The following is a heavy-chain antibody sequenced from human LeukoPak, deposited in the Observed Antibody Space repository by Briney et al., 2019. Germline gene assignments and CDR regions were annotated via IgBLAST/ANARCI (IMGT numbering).Heavy chain of an antibody. J-gene: IGHJ5*02. Sequence: ASETLSLTCTVSGYSISSGYYWSWIRQPAGKGLEWIGRIYTSGSTNYNPSLKSRVTMSVDTSKNQFSLKLSSVTAADTAVYYCARDRRPIVVVPAAMGGHNWFDPWGQGTLVTVSS. CDR2: IYTSGST. D-gene: IGHD2-2*01. V-gene: IGHV4-4*07. CDR1: GYSISSGYY. CDR3: ARDRRPIVVVPAAMGGHNWFDP.